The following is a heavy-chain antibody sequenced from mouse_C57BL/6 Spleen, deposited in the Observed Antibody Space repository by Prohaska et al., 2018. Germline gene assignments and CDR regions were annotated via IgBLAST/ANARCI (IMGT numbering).Heavy chain of an antibody. V-gene: IGHV1-18*01. D-gene: IGHD1-1*01. Sequence: EVQLQQSGPALVKPVASVKIPCKASGYTFTDYNMDWVKQSHGKSLEWIGDINPKNGVNIYKQKFNGKATLTVDKSSSTAYMEIRSLTSEDTAVYYCARRFVPSTTVVADYFDYWGQGTTLTVSS. CDR1: GYTFTDYN. CDR3: ARRFVPSTTVVADYFDY. CDR2: INPKNGVN. J-gene: IGHJ2*01.